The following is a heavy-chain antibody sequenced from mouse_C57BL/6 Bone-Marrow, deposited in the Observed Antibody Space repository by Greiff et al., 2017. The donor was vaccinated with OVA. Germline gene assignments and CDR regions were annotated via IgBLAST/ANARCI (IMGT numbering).Heavy chain of an antibody. CDR1: GFNIKDDY. V-gene: IGHV14-4*01. Sequence: EVQLQQYGAELVRPGASVKLSCTASGFNIKDDYMHWVKQRPEQGLEWIGWIDPENGDTEYASKFQGKATITADTSSNTAYLQLSSLTSEDTAVYYCTTSGGYDDYAMDYWGQGTSVAVSS. CDR2: IDPENGDT. CDR3: TTSGGYDDYAMDY. D-gene: IGHD2-2*01. J-gene: IGHJ4*01.